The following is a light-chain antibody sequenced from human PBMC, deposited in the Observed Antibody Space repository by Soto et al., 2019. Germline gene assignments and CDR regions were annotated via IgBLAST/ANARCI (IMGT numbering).Light chain of an antibody. CDR3: SSYTSSNTPYV. CDR2: EVT. CDR1: SSDVGGYNF. Sequence: QSLLTQPASVSGSPGQSITISCTGSSSDVGGYNFVSWYQHHPGKAPKLILYEVTTRPSGVSSRFSGSKSGNTASLTISGLQADDEANYYCSSYTSSNTPYVFGTGTKVTVL. V-gene: IGLV2-14*01. J-gene: IGLJ1*01.